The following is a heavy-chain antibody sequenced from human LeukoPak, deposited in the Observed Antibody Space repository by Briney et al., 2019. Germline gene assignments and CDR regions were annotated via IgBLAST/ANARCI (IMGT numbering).Heavy chain of an antibody. Sequence: ASVKVSCKASGYTFTTYEINWVRQATGQGLEWMGWMNPNSGDTAYAQKFQGRITMTRSTSISTAYMELSSLRSEDTAVYYCAREVIGRSGYLMGSENWFDPWGQGTLVTVSS. V-gene: IGHV1-8*01. D-gene: IGHD3-3*01. J-gene: IGHJ5*02. CDR2: MNPNSGDT. CDR3: AREVIGRSGYLMGSENWFDP. CDR1: GYTFTTYE.